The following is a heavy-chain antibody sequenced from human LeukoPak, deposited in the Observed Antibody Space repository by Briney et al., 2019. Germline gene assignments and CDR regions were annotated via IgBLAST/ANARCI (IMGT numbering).Heavy chain of an antibody. CDR1: GFTFSSYS. CDR3: ARLTKPSYYYDSSGSYALDY. CDR2: ISSSSSTI. V-gene: IGHV3-48*01. D-gene: IGHD3-22*01. J-gene: IGHJ4*02. Sequence: GGSLRLSCAASGFTFSSYSMNWVRQAPGKGLEWVSYISSSSSTIYYADSVKGRFTISRDNAKNSLYLQMNSLRAEDTAVYYCARLTKPSYYYDSSGSYALDYWGQGTLVTVSS.